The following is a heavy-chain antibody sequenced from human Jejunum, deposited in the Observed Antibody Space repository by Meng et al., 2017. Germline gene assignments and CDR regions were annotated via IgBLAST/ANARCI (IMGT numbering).Heavy chain of an antibody. CDR2: IYYSGAT. CDR1: GGSINSHTYY. D-gene: IGHD4/OR15-4a*01. CDR3: VRGASRASSTY. J-gene: IGHJ4*02. V-gene: IGHV4-39*01. Sequence: QLQLQESGPGLVKPSETLSLTCTVSGGSINSHTYYWGWVRQPPGKGLEWVGSIYYSGATYYSPSLKSRVTVSRDTSKNQFSLKLSSVTATDTAVYYCVRGASRASSTYWGQGVLVTVSS.